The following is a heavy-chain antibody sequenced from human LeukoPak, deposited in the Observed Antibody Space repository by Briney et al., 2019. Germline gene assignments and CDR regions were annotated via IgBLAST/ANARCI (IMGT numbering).Heavy chain of an antibody. CDR2: ISGSGGST. CDR3: ARDRYSYGHYYYYMDV. CDR1: GFIFSTYS. D-gene: IGHD5-18*01. V-gene: IGHV3-23*01. Sequence: PGGSLRLSCAASGFIFSTYSMNWVRQAPGKGLEWVSAISGSGGSTYYADSVKGRFTISRDNSKNTLYLQMNSLRAEDTAVYYCARDRYSYGHYYYYMDVWGKGTTVTVSS. J-gene: IGHJ6*03.